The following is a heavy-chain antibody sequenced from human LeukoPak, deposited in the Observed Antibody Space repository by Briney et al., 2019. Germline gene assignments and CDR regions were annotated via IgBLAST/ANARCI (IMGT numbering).Heavy chain of an antibody. J-gene: IGHJ2*01. CDR3: ARAPNNTDYSAGYWYFDL. Sequence: GGSLRLSCAASGFTVSSNYISWVRQAPGKGLEWVSVIYSGGNTFYADFVKGRFTISRDNSKNTLYLQMNSLRAEDTAVYYCARAPNNTDYSAGYWYFDLWGRGTLVTVSS. CDR1: GFTVSSNY. D-gene: IGHD3-16*01. V-gene: IGHV3-53*01. CDR2: IYSGGNT.